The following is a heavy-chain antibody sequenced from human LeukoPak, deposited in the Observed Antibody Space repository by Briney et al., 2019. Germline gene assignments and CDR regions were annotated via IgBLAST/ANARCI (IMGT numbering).Heavy chain of an antibody. CDR1: GFTFSSYA. J-gene: IGHJ4*02. D-gene: IGHD1-14*01. CDR2: MSYDGSNK. CDR3: ATGAPGTSLDY. Sequence: PGGSLRLSCAASGFTFSSYAMHWVRQAPGKGLEWVAVMSYDGSNKNYADSVKGRFTISRDNSGNTLYLQMNSLRAEDTAVYFCATGAPGTSLDYWGQGTLVTVSS. V-gene: IGHV3-30-3*01.